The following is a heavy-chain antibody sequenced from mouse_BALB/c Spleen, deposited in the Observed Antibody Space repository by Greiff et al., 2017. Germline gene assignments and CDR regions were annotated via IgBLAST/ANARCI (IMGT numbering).Heavy chain of an antibody. CDR3: ARYYYGSSYWFAY. CDR2: INPSTGYT. CDR1: GYTFTSYW. V-gene: IGHV1-7*01. J-gene: IGHJ3*01. Sequence: VKLQESGAELTKPGASVKMSCKASGYTFTSYWMHWVKQRPGQGLEWIGYINPSTGYTEYNQKFKDKATLTADKSSSTAYMQLSSLTSEDSAVYYCARYYYGSSYWFAYWGQGTLVTVSA. D-gene: IGHD1-1*01.